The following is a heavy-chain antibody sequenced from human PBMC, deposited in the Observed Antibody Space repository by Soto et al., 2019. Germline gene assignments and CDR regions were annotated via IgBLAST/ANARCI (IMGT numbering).Heavy chain of an antibody. CDR2: ISSSSSTI. D-gene: IGHD2-15*01. CDR1: GFTFSSYS. J-gene: IGHJ5*02. Sequence: GGSLRLSCAASGFTFSSYSMNWVRQAPGKGLEWVSYISSSSSTIYYADSVKGRFTISRDNAKNSLYLQMNSLRAEDTAVYYCARDLPYCSGGSCYWENWFDPWGQGTLVTVSS. CDR3: ARDLPYCSGGSCYWENWFDP. V-gene: IGHV3-48*01.